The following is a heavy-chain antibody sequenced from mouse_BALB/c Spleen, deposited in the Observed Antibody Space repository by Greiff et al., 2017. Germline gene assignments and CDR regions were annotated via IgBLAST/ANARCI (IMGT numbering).Heavy chain of an antibody. Sequence: EVQLQQSGAELVKPGASVKLSCTASGFNIKDTYMHWVKQRPEQGLEWIGRIDPANGNTKYDPKFQGKATITADTSSNTAYLQLSSLTSEDTAVYYCANYYGSSSFAYWGQGTLVTVSA. V-gene: IGHV14-3*02. D-gene: IGHD1-1*01. J-gene: IGHJ3*01. CDR1: GFNIKDTY. CDR2: IDPANGNT. CDR3: ANYYGSSSFAY.